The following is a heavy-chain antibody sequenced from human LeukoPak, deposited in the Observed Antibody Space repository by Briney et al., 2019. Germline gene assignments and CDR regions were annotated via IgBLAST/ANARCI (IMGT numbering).Heavy chain of an antibody. CDR1: GGSFSGYY. J-gene: IGHJ5*02. CDR3: ARESAMVRGVIPPGGWFDP. Sequence: PSETLSLTCAVYGGSFSGYYWSWIRQPPGKGLEWIGEINHSGSTNYNPSLKSRVTISVDRSKNQFSLKLSSVTAADTAVYYCARESAMVRGVIPPGGWFDPWGQGTLVTVSS. CDR2: INHSGST. V-gene: IGHV4-34*01. D-gene: IGHD3-10*01.